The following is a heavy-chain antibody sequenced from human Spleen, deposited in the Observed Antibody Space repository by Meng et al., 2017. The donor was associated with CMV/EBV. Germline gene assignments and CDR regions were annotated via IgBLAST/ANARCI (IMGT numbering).Heavy chain of an antibody. Sequence: GESLKISCTASGFDFTTYSIHWVRQAPGKGLEWVSSISRSSTYIYYADSVQGRFTIARDNARKSLYLQMNSLRAGDTAVYYCARDAYCSSIRCYLGAGFFDYWGQGTLVTVSS. D-gene: IGHD2-2*01. CDR1: GFDFTTYS. CDR2: ISRSSTYI. CDR3: ARDAYCSSIRCYLGAGFFDY. V-gene: IGHV3-21*01. J-gene: IGHJ4*02.